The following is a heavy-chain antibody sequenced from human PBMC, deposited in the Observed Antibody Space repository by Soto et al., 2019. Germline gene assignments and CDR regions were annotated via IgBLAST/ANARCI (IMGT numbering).Heavy chain of an antibody. V-gene: IGHV1-69*06. D-gene: IGHD3-22*01. J-gene: IGHJ6*02. CDR3: SVGGVITTSPTNYYYSGMDV. CDR2: VIPLFGAA. Sequence: QVQLVQSGAEVKKPGSSVKVSCKASGGTFSNYAISWVRQAPGQGLEWMGGVIPLFGAANYAQKFQGRVTITADKSSSIVYMEVRRMRSEDTAVFFCSVGGVITTSPTNYYYSGMDVWGPGTTVTVSS. CDR1: GGTFSNYA.